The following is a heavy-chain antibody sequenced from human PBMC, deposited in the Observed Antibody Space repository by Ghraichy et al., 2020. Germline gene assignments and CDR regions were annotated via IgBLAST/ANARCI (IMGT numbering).Heavy chain of an antibody. D-gene: IGHD3-3*01. Sequence: GGSLRLSCAASGFSVRNNYISWVRQAPGKGLEWLSVFYSGGATYYAVSVKGRFTTSRDNSKNTLFLQMNSLRAGDTAVYYCARGLPLGVVIPSPNVKRDAVDDWGQGTRVAVAS. CDR3: ARGLPLGVVIPSPNVKRDAVDD. CDR1: GFSVRNNY. J-gene: IGHJ3*01. V-gene: IGHV3-53*01. CDR2: FYSGGAT.